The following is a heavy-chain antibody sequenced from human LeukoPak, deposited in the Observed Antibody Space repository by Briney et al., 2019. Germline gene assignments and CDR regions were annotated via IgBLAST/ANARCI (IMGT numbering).Heavy chain of an antibody. D-gene: IGHD2-2*01. CDR1: GGSFSGYY. V-gene: IGHV4-34*01. J-gene: IGHJ3*01. Sequence: SGTLSLTCAAYGGSFSGYYLSWIRQPPGKGLEWIGEINHSGSTNYTPSLKSRVTISVDKSKHQFYLKLSSVTAADTAVYYCVRGPRGCSSTSCPLAFDVWGQGTMVTVSS. CDR2: INHSGST. CDR3: VRGPRGCSSTSCPLAFDV.